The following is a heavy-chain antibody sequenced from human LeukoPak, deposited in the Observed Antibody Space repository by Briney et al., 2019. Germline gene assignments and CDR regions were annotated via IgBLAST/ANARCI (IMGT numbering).Heavy chain of an antibody. Sequence: GRSLRLSCAASGFTFDDYAMHWVRQAPGKGLEWVSGISWNSGSICYADSVKGRFTISRDNAKNSLYLQMNSLRAEDTALYYCANLHGSGSYYSARSSGFDIWGQGTMVTVSS. V-gene: IGHV3-9*01. J-gene: IGHJ3*02. CDR3: ANLHGSGSYYSARSSGFDI. CDR1: GFTFDDYA. D-gene: IGHD3-10*01. CDR2: ISWNSGSI.